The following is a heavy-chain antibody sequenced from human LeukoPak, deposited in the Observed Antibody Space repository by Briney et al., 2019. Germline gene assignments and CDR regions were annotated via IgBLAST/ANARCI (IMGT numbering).Heavy chain of an antibody. CDR2: ISGSGGST. V-gene: IGHV3-23*01. Sequence: QTGGSLRLSCAASGFTFSSYAMSWVRQAPGKGLEWVSAISGSGGSTYYADSVKGRFTISRDNSKNTLYLQMNSLRAEDTAVYYCAKDLYRYYYYYMDVWGKGTTVTVSS. CDR1: GFTFSSYA. J-gene: IGHJ6*03. CDR3: AKDLYRYYYYYMDV.